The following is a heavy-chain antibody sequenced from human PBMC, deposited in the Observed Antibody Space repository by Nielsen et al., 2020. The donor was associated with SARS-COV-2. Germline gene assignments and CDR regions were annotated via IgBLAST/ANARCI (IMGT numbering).Heavy chain of an antibody. CDR3: ARDGASGRFYDWLSHFDL. CDR1: DGSLSGHY. J-gene: IGHJ2*01. Sequence: GSLRLSCAVSDGSLSGHYWTWIRQPPGKGLEWIGEVNHSGSTNTNPSLKSRVTISVDTSKSQFSLKLRSVTAADTAVYYCARDGASGRFYDWLSHFDLWGRGTLVTVSS. D-gene: IGHD3-3*01. CDR2: VNHSGST. V-gene: IGHV4-34*01.